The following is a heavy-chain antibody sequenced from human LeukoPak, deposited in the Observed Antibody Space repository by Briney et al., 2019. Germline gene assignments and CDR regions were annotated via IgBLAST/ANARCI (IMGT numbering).Heavy chain of an antibody. Sequence: GGSLRLSCAASGFTFDDYAMHWVRQAPGKGLEWVSGISWNSGSIGYADSVKGRFTISRDNAKNSLYLQMNSLRAEDTALYYCAKDMGGRGQGTLVTVSS. CDR1: GFTFDDYA. CDR2: ISWNSGSI. CDR3: AKDMGG. D-gene: IGHD2-15*01. J-gene: IGHJ4*02. V-gene: IGHV3-9*01.